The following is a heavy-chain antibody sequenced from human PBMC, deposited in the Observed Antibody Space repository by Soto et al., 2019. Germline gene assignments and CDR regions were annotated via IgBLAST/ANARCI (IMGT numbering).Heavy chain of an antibody. CDR1: GYTLTNYW. CDR2: INPADSDT. V-gene: IGHV5-51*01. J-gene: IGHJ4*02. D-gene: IGHD3-22*01. CDR3: AIPDSSGYYVY. Sequence: PGESLKISCQASGYTLTNYWIAWVRQMPGKGLEWMGIINPADSDTRYSPSFQGQVTVSVDKSISTAYLQWSSLKASDTAMYYCAIPDSSGYYVYWGQGTQVTVSS.